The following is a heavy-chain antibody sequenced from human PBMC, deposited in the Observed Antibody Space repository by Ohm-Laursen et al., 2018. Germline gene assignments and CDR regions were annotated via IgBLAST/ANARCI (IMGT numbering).Heavy chain of an antibody. CDR3: ARDLYGDSSRYTFDF. CDR1: GYTFTSYY. J-gene: IGHJ4*02. Sequence: SVKVSCKASGYTFTSYYMHWVRQAPGQGLEWMGIINPSADSTDFAQNFQGRITMTSDTSTSTVYMELSSLSSEDTAVYYCARDLYGDSSRYTFDFWGQGTLVTVSS. D-gene: IGHD3-22*01. V-gene: IGHV1-46*01. CDR2: INPSADST.